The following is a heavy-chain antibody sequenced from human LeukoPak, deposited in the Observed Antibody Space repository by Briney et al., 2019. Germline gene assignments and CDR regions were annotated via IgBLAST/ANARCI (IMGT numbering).Heavy chain of an antibody. J-gene: IGHJ4*02. D-gene: IGHD3-3*01. Sequence: PGGSLRLSCAASGFTFSSYAMSWVRQAPGKGLEWVSAISGSGGSTYYADSVKGRFTISRDNSKNTLYLQMNSLRAEDTAVYYCAKCPYYDFWSGCPYYFDYWGQGTLVTVSS. CDR1: GFTFSSYA. CDR2: ISGSGGST. CDR3: AKCPYYDFWSGCPYYFDY. V-gene: IGHV3-23*01.